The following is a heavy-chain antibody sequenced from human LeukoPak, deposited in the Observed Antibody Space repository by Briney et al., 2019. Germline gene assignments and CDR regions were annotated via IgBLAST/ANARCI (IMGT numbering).Heavy chain of an antibody. Sequence: SETLSLTCTVSGGSISSYYWSWIRQPPGKGLEWIGYIYYNGSTNYNPSLKSRVTISVDTSKNQFSLKLSSVTAADTAVYYCARGTYSSSWYHLIWFDPWGQGTLVTVSS. D-gene: IGHD6-13*01. CDR3: ARGTYSSSWYHLIWFDP. CDR2: IYYNGST. CDR1: GGSISSYY. J-gene: IGHJ5*02. V-gene: IGHV4-59*01.